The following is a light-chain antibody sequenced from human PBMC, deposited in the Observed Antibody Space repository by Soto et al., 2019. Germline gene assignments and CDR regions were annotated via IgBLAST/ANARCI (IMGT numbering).Light chain of an antibody. CDR3: TAWDGSLDGRV. V-gene: IGLV1-44*01. CDR1: GSNIGTNT. Sequence: QSVLTQPPSASGTPGQRVTISCSGRGSNIGTNTVNWYQQLPGTAPKLLIYRTDQRPAGIPDRFSGSKSGTSASLDISGLQSDDEAGYYCTAWDGSLDGRVFGGGTNLTVL. CDR2: RTD. J-gene: IGLJ3*02.